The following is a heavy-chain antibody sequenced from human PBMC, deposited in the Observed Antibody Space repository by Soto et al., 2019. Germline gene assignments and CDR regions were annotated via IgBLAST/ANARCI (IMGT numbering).Heavy chain of an antibody. J-gene: IGHJ4*02. D-gene: IGHD2-2*01. CDR1: GGSISSGGYY. CDR3: ARAYCSSTSCYLFDY. V-gene: IGHV4-31*03. Sequence: SETLSLTCTVSGGSISSGGYYWSWIRQHPGKGLEWIGYIYYSGSTYYNPSLKSRVTISVDTSKNQFSLKLSSVTAADTAVYYCARAYCSSTSCYLFDYWGQGPLVTVSS. CDR2: IYYSGST.